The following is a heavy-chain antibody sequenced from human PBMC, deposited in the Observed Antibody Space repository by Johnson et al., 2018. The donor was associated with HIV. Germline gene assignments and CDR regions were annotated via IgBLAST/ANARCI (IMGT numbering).Heavy chain of an antibody. CDR1: GFTFSDHY. J-gene: IGHJ3*02. V-gene: IGHV3-64*01. D-gene: IGHD6-19*01. Sequence: VQLVESGGGLVKPGGSLRLSCAASGFTFSDHYMNWMRQAPGKGLEYVSAISSNGGSTYYANSVKGRFTISRDNSKNTLYLQMNSLKTEDTAVYYCTTVTNVPYSSGCDYDAFDIWGQGTMVTVSS. CDR2: ISSNGGST. CDR3: TTVTNVPYSSGCDYDAFDI.